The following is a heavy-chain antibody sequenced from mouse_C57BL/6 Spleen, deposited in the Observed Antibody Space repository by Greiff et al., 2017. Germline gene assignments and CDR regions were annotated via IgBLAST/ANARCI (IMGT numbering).Heavy chain of an antibody. CDR2: INPNNGGT. D-gene: IGHD2-5*01. CDR3: ATYSNYVAWFAY. J-gene: IGHJ3*01. Sequence: EVKVVESGPELVKPGASVKISCKASGYTFTDYYMNWVKQSHGKSLEWIGDINPNNGGTSYNQKFKGKATLTVDKSSSTAYMELRSLTSEDSAVYYCATYSNYVAWFAYWGQGTLVTVSA. V-gene: IGHV1-26*01. CDR1: GYTFTDYY.